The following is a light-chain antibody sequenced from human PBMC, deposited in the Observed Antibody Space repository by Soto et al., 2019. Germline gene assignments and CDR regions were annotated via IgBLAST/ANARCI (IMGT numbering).Light chain of an antibody. V-gene: IGKV3-20*01. CDR3: QQYAGSPST. CDR1: QTVTSNY. J-gene: IGKJ1*01. CDR2: GAS. Sequence: EIVLTQSPGTLSLSPGERATLSCRASQTVTSNYLAWYQRKPGQAPRLLIYGASSRATDIPASFSGSGSGTDFTLIITRLEPEEFAVYFCQQYAGSPSTFGQGTKVEIK.